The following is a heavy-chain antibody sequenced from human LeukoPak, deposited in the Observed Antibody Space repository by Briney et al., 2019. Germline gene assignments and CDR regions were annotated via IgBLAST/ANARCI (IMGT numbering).Heavy chain of an antibody. CDR2: INPDGSEK. V-gene: IGHV3-7*04. CDR3: ARAGYTYGFDY. Sequence: PGGSLRLSCAASGFTFNTYWMSWVRQAPGKGLEWVANINPDGSEKYHVDSVNGRFTISRDNAKNSLYLHMDSLRAEDTAVYYCARAGYTYGFDYWGQGTLVTVPS. J-gene: IGHJ4*02. CDR1: GFTFNTYW. D-gene: IGHD5-18*01.